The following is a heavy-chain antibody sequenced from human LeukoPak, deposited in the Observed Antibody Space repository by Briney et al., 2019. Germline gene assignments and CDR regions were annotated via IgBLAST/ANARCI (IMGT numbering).Heavy chain of an antibody. Sequence: PGGSLRLSCAASGFTFSSYAMSWVRQAPGKGLEWVSAISGSGGSTYYADSVKGRFTISRDNSKNTLYLQMNSLRAEDTAVYYCAKGPGLGASSWYRWFDPWGQGTLVTVSS. CDR3: AKGPGLGASSWYRWFDP. J-gene: IGHJ5*02. CDR1: GFTFSSYA. V-gene: IGHV3-23*01. D-gene: IGHD6-13*01. CDR2: ISGSGGST.